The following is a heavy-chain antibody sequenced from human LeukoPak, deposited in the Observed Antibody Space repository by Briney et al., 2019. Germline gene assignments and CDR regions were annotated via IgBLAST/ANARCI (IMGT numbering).Heavy chain of an antibody. CDR3: ARGFVAATFPYYFDY. CDR1: GGSISSSSYY. Sequence: SETLSLTCTVSGGSISSSSYYWGWIRQPPGKGLEWIGNIYYSGSTYYNPSLKSRVTISVDTSKNQFSLKLSSVTAADTAVYYCARGFVAATFPYYFDYWGQGTLVTVSS. V-gene: IGHV4-39*07. D-gene: IGHD2-15*01. CDR2: IYYSGST. J-gene: IGHJ4*02.